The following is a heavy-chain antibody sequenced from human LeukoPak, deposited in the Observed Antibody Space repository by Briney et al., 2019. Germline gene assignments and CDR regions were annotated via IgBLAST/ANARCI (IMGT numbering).Heavy chain of an antibody. Sequence: SVKVSCKASGGTFSSYAISWVRQAPGQGLEWMGGIIPIFGTANYAQTFQGRVTITTDESTSTAYMELSSLRSEDTAVYYCARGGGYSSGWYDYWGQGTLVTVSS. CDR3: ARGGGYSSGWYDY. CDR2: IIPIFGTA. J-gene: IGHJ4*02. D-gene: IGHD6-19*01. CDR1: GGTFSSYA. V-gene: IGHV1-69*05.